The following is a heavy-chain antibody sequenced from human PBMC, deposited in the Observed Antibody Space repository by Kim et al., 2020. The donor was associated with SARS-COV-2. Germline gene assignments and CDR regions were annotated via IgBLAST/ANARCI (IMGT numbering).Heavy chain of an antibody. D-gene: IGHD3-3*01. Sequence: SGPTLVKPTQTLTLTCSFSGFSLSNDGVAVGWIRQTPGKALEWLALIYWDDNERYTPSLENRLTITKDTSRNQVVLTMTNMDPVYAATYYCARLDQSSYGFWNPRSHLYCFDYGGQGVLVSVSS. J-gene: IGHJ4*02. V-gene: IGHV2-5*02. CDR3: ARLDQSSYGFWNPRSHLYCFDY. CDR1: GFSLSNDGVA. CDR2: IYWDDNE.